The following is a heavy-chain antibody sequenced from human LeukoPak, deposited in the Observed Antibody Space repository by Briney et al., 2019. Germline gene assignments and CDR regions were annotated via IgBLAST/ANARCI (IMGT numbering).Heavy chain of an antibody. V-gene: IGHV3-21*04. CDR3: AKDLCSSTSCYAGGIDY. Sequence: GGSLRLSCAASGFTFSSYSMNWVRQAPGKGLEWVSSISSSSSYIYYADSVKGRFTISRDNAKNSLYLQMNSLRAEDTALYYCAKDLCSSTSCYAGGIDYWGQGTLVTVSS. CDR1: GFTFSSYS. D-gene: IGHD2-2*01. J-gene: IGHJ4*02. CDR2: ISSSSSYI.